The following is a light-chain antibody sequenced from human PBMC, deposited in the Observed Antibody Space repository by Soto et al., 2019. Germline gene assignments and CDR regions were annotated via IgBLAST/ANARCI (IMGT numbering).Light chain of an antibody. J-gene: IGKJ1*01. CDR1: QTINKY. Sequence: DIQLTQSPSSLAASVGDTVTITCRASQTINKYLGWYQHKPGQAPRLLIYAASSLQSGVPTRFSGSGAGTYFTLTISSLQHEDFATYYCQQSYTTPGTFGRGTKVEI. V-gene: IGKV1-39*01. CDR2: AAS. CDR3: QQSYTTPGT.